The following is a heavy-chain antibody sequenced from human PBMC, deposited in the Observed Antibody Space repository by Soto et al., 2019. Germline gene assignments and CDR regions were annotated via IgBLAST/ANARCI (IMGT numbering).Heavy chain of an antibody. CDR1: GFRFDDYA. Sequence: SLRLSCRASGFRFDDYAMHWVLQAPGKGLERVAGIIWNSEAIDYAESVRGRFTISRDNAENSVFLQMDSLSPEDTALYSCTRVDQGSASSCTPILGSWGRGTRGAVSS. D-gene: IGHD2-2*01. CDR3: TRVDQGSASSCTPILGS. J-gene: IGHJ4*02. V-gene: IGHV3-9*01. CDR2: IIWNSEAI.